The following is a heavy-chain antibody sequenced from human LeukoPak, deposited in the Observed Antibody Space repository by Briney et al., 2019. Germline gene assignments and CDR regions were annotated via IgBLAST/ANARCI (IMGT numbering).Heavy chain of an antibody. CDR1: GFGVSSNH. V-gene: IGHV3-53*01. CDR2: RQPGNVS. D-gene: IGHD3-22*01. Sequence: GGSLRLSCAVSGFGVSSNHVAWVRRAPGKGLEWVSVRQPGNVSYYADSVKGRFTTSADSSKNSLYLQMNNLRSEDTALYYCARERDYDTYFDYWGQGTLVTVSS. CDR3: ARERDYDTYFDY. J-gene: IGHJ4*02.